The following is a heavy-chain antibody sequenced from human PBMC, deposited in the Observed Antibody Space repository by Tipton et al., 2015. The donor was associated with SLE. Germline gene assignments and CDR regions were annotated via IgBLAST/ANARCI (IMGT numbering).Heavy chain of an antibody. V-gene: IGHV4-38-2*01. CDR2: IYHSGST. CDR1: GYSISSGYY. D-gene: IGHD2-2*01. CDR3: ARGSPLVPGLIDY. Sequence: TLSLTCAVSGYSISSGYYWGWIRQPPGKGLEWIGSIYHSGSTYYNPSLKSRVTISVDTSKNQFSLKLSSVTAADTAVYYCARGSPLVPGLIDYWGQGTLVTVSS. J-gene: IGHJ4*02.